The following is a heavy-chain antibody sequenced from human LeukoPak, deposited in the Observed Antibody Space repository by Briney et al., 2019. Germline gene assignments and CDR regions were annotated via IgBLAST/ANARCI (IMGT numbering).Heavy chain of an antibody. CDR2: IYYSGST. J-gene: IGHJ4*02. CDR3: ARVGDYDFWSGYSPFDY. Sequence: SETLSLTCAGSGGSISSYYWSWIRQPPGKGLEWIGYIYYSGSTNYNPSLKSRVTISVDTSKNQFSLKLSSVTAADTAVYYCARVGDYDFWSGYSPFDYWGQGTLVTVSS. CDR1: GGSISSYY. D-gene: IGHD3-3*01. V-gene: IGHV4-59*01.